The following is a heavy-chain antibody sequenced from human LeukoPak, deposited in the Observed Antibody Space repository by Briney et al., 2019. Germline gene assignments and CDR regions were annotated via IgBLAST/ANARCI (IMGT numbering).Heavy chain of an antibody. V-gene: IGHV3-23*01. CDR1: GFTFSSYA. CDR3: AKRDGYNSNPLKD. D-gene: IGHD5-24*01. Sequence: GGSLRLSCAASGFTFSSYAMSWVRQAPGKGLEWVSAISGSGSSTYYADSVKGRFTISRDNSKNTLYLQMNSLRAEDTALYYCAKRDGYNSNPLKDWGQGTLVTVPT. CDR2: ISGSGSST. J-gene: IGHJ4*02.